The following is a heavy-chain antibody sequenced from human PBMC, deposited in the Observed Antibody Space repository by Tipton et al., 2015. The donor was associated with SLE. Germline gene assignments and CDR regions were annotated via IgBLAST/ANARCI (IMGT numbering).Heavy chain of an antibody. D-gene: IGHD1-26*01. CDR2: IYYSGST. J-gene: IGHJ5*02. CDR1: GGSISSGGYS. V-gene: IGHV4-31*03. CDR3: ARAGGGATRNWFDP. Sequence: TLSLTCTVSGGSISSGGYSWSWIRQHPGKGLEWIGYIYYSGSTYYNPSLKSRVTMSVDTSKNQFFLNLSSVTAADTALYYCARAGGGATRNWFDPWGQGTLVTVSS.